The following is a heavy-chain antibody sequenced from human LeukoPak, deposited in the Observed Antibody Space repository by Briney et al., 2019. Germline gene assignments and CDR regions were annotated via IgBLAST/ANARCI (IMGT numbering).Heavy chain of an antibody. CDR3: AREVGATTRSYYYYYMDV. CDR2: IYRTGTT. Sequence: PSETLSLTCTVSGYSIGNGYFWGWIRQPPGKGLEWIGNIYRTGTTFYNPSLQRRVSMSVDTSKNQFSLKLSSVTAADTAVYYCAREVGATTRSYYYYYMDVWGKGTTVTVSS. V-gene: IGHV4-38-2*02. CDR1: GYSIGNGYF. D-gene: IGHD1-26*01. J-gene: IGHJ6*03.